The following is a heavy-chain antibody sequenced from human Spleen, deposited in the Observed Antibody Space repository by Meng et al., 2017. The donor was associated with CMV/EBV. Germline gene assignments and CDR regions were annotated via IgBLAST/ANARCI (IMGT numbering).Heavy chain of an antibody. Sequence: GESLKISCAASGFTFSSYAMHWVRQAPGKGLEYVSAIISNGGSTYYADSVKGRFTISRDNSKNTLYLQMGSLRAEDMAVYYCAKDRGDFWSGFDYWGQGTLVTVSS. CDR3: AKDRGDFWSGFDY. D-gene: IGHD3-3*01. J-gene: IGHJ4*02. CDR1: GFTFSSYA. V-gene: IGHV3-64*02. CDR2: IISNGGST.